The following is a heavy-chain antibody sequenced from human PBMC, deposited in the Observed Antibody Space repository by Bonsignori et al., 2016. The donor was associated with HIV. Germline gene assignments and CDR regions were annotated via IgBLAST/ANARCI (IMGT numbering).Heavy chain of an antibody. CDR2: ISPDGTIT. D-gene: IGHD3-16*01. CDR3: AEDWGWGRYAS. J-gene: IGHJ5*02. Sequence: WIRQPPGKGLVWVSQISPDGTITKHADAVKGRFTISRDNAKNTIYLQVRGLRVEDTAVYYCAEDWGWGRYASWGQGTLVTVSS. V-gene: IGHV3-74*01.